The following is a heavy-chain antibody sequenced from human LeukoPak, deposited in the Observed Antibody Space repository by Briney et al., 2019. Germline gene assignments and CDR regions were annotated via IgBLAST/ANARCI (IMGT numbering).Heavy chain of an antibody. CDR1: GYTFTSYA. D-gene: IGHD3-9*01. CDR2: INADNGNT. Sequence: GASVKVSCKASGYTFTSYAMHWVRQAPGHRLEWMGWINADNGNTKYSQKFQGRVTITRDTSASTAYMELSSLRSEDTAVYYCARAKDDILFSHTHTYYYYGMDVWGQGTTVTVSS. V-gene: IGHV1-3*01. J-gene: IGHJ6*02. CDR3: ARAKDDILFSHTHTYYYYGMDV.